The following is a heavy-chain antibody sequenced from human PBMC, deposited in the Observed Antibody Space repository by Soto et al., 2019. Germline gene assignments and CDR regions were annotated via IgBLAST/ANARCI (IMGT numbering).Heavy chain of an antibody. V-gene: IGHV2-5*02. J-gene: IGHJ4*02. Sequence: SGPTLVNPTQTLTLTCTFSGFSLSTSGVGVGWIRQPPGKALEWLALIYWDDDKRYSPSLKSRLTITKYTSKNQVVLTMTNMDPVDTATYYGAHSPEVVGAARAPFDYWGQGTLVTVSS. CDR2: IYWDDDK. D-gene: IGHD1-26*01. CDR3: AHSPEVVGAARAPFDY. CDR1: GFSLSTSGVG.